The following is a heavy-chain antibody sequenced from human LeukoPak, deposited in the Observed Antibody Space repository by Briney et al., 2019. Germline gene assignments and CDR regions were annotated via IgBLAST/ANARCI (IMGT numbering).Heavy chain of an antibody. D-gene: IGHD6-19*01. J-gene: IGHJ4*02. Sequence: PGGSLRLSCAASGFTFSNYWMNWVRQAPGKGMEWVAIIEKDGSEILYVDSVKGRFTISRDNAENSLYLQMHSLRAEDTAVYYCAAGAGWLIDWWGQGTLVTVSS. CDR1: GFTFSNYW. V-gene: IGHV3-7*01. CDR2: IEKDGSEI. CDR3: AAGAGWLIDW.